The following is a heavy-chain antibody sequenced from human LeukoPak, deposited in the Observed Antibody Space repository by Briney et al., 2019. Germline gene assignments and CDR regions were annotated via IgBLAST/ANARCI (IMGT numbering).Heavy chain of an antibody. Sequence: SVKVSCKASGFTFTSSAVQWVRQARGQRLEWIGWIVVGSGNTNYAQKFQERVTITRDMSTSTAYMELSSLRSEDTAVYYCAEDKWFGETENAFDIWGQGTMVTVSS. CDR2: IVVGSGNT. J-gene: IGHJ3*02. CDR3: AEDKWFGETENAFDI. D-gene: IGHD3-10*01. V-gene: IGHV1-58*01. CDR1: GFTFTSSA.